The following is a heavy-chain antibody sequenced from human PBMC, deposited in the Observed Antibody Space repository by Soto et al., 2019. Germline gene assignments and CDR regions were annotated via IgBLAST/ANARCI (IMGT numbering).Heavy chain of an antibody. D-gene: IGHD3-9*01. CDR2: IIPIFGTA. J-gene: IGHJ4*02. CDR3: AGGRYFDWSTPYYFDY. CDR1: GGTFSSYA. V-gene: IGHV1-69*01. Sequence: QVQLVQSGAEVKKPGSSVKVSCKASGGTFSSYAISWVRQAPGQGLEWMGGIIPIFGTANYAQKFQGRVTITADESTSTAYMELSTLRSEDTGLYYCAGGRYFDWSTPYYFDYWGQGTLVTVSS.